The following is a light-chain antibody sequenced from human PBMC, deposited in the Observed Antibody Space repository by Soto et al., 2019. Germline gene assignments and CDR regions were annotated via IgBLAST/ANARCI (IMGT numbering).Light chain of an antibody. V-gene: IGKV2D-29*01. J-gene: IGKJ4*01. CDR2: EVS. CDR3: MQSLQLPLT. Sequence: DIVMTQTPLSLFVTPGQPAYISCRSSQSLHKDGKTYLYWYLQKAGQPPQLLIYEVSNRFSGVPDRFSGSGSGTDFTLKISRVEAEDVRVYYCMQSLQLPLTFGGGTKVEIK. CDR1: QSLHKDGKTY.